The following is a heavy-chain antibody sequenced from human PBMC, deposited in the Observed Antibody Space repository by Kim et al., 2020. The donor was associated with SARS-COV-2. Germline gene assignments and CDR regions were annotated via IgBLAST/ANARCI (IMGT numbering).Heavy chain of an antibody. V-gene: IGHV4-59*09. D-gene: IGHD6-13*01. CDR3: ARGRSGWYRFDY. Sequence: NYTPSPKSRVTISIATSKNQFSLKLNSVTAADTAVYYCARGRSGWYRFDYWGQGTLVTVSS. J-gene: IGHJ4*02.